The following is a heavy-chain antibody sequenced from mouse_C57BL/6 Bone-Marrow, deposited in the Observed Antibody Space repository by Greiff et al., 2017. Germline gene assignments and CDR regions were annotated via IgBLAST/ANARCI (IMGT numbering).Heavy chain of an antibody. J-gene: IGHJ3*01. CDR2: IRLKSDNYAT. D-gene: IGHD2-2*01. CDR3: TGEVVTPRFAY. V-gene: IGHV6-3*01. CDR1: GFTFSNYW. Sequence: EVMLVESGGGLVQPGGSMKLSCVASGFTFSNYWMNWVRQSPEKGLEWVAQIRLKSDNYATHYAESVKGRFTISRDDSKSSVYLQMNNLRAEDTGIYYCTGEVVTPRFAYWGQGTLVTVSA.